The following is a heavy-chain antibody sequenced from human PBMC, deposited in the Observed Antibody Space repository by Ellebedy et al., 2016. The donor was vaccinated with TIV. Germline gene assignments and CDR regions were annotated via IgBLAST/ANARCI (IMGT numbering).Heavy chain of an antibody. J-gene: IGHJ5*02. CDR2: INSDGNGI. V-gene: IGHV3-74*01. Sequence: GGSLRLXXAASGFTLSSYWMHWVRQAPGKGLVWVSCINSDGNGIRYADSVKGRFTISRDNAKNTLNLQMDSLRADDTAMYYCVGAISWGQGTLVTVSS. D-gene: IGHD3-16*01. CDR1: GFTLSSYW. CDR3: VGAIS.